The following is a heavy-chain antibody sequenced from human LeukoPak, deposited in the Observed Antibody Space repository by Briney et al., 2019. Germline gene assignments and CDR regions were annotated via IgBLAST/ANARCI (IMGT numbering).Heavy chain of an antibody. CDR2: INPNSGGT. V-gene: IGHV1-2*02. Sequence: SVKVSCKASGYTFTGYYMHWVRQAPGQGLEWMGWINPNSGGTNYAQKFQGRVTMTRDTSISTAYMELSRLRSDDTAVYYCAREGDYYDSSGYYFDYWGQGTLVTVSS. CDR1: GYTFTGYY. J-gene: IGHJ4*02. CDR3: AREGDYYDSSGYYFDY. D-gene: IGHD3-22*01.